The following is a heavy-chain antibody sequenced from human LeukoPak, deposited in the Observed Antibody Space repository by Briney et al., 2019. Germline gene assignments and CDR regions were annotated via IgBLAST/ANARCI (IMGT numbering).Heavy chain of an antibody. CDR3: AMLGRDEYSSSFGAFDI. J-gene: IGHJ3*02. CDR1: GFTFSTDA. D-gene: IGHD6-6*01. V-gene: IGHV3-23*01. Sequence: PGGSLRLSCAASGFTFSTDAMSWVRQAPGKGLEWVSGISESGGSADYADSVKGRFTISRDNSKNTLYLQMNSLRAEDTAVYYCAMLGRDEYSSSFGAFDIWGQGTLVTVSS. CDR2: ISESGGSA.